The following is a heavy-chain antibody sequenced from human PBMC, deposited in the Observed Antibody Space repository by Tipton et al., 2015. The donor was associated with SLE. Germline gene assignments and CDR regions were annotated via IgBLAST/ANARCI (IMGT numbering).Heavy chain of an antibody. D-gene: IGHD6-13*01. CDR3: AKDRRIAAAGAPFDY. CDR2: IYHSGST. Sequence: TLSLTCAVSGYSISSGYYWGWIRQPPGKGLEWIGSIYHSGSTYYNPSLKSRVTISVDNSKNTLYLQMNSLRAEDTAVYYCAKDRRIAAAGAPFDYWGQGTLVTVSS. CDR1: GYSISSGYY. J-gene: IGHJ4*02. V-gene: IGHV4-38-2*02.